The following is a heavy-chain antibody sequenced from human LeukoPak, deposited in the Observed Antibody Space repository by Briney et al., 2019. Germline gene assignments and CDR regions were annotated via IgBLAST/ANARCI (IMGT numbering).Heavy chain of an antibody. V-gene: IGHV3-30-3*01. CDR1: GFTFSSYA. J-gene: IGHJ4*02. CDR3: ARDEPYSSSGPHFDY. Sequence: GGSLRLSCAASGFTFSSYAMHWVRQAPGKGLEWVAVISYDGSNKYYADSVKGRFTIPRDNSKNTLYLQMNSLRAEDTAVYYCARDEPYSSSGPHFDYWGQGTLVTVSS. CDR2: ISYDGSNK. D-gene: IGHD6-6*01.